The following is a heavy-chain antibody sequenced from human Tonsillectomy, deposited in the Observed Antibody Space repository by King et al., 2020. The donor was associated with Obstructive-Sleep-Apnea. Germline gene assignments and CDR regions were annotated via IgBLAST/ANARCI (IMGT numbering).Heavy chain of an antibody. Sequence: QLQESGPGLVKPSETLSLTCTVSGGSLSSSCYYWGWIRQPPGKGLGGVGGVFYSGSPYYHPSLKSRVTISVETPKNQFSLKLGSVTAADTAVYYCAREGPYYYDSSGYYYVPWGQGTLVTVSS. CDR1: GGSLSSSCYY. D-gene: IGHD3-22*01. V-gene: IGHV4-39*07. CDR3: AREGPYYYDSSGYYYVP. J-gene: IGHJ5*02. CDR2: VFYSGSP.